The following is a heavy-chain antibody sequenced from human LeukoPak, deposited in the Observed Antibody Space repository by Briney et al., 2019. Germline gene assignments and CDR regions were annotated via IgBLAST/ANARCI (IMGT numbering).Heavy chain of an antibody. J-gene: IGHJ6*03. Sequence: GGSLRLSCVSSGLTFSSYGMYWVRHAPGKGLEGVAFIRYDRSNKYYADSVKGRFTVSRDDSKNTLDQQKKSLRAEDTAVYYCAKGGGYEAQYYYYYLDAWGKGTTVTVSS. CDR2: IRYDRSNK. CDR3: AKGGGYEAQYYYYYLDA. D-gene: IGHD5-12*01. V-gene: IGHV3-30*02. CDR1: GLTFSSYG.